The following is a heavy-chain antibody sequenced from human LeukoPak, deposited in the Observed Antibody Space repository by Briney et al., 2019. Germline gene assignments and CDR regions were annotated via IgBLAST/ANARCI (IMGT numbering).Heavy chain of an antibody. D-gene: IGHD3-10*01. CDR2: INPNSGGT. CDR3: ARDLAGGLTDTILTGGFGDSPNYYGMDV. V-gene: IGHV1-2*04. J-gene: IGHJ6*02. CDR1: GYTFTGYY. Sequence: GASVKVSCKASGYTFTGYYMHWVRQAPGQGLEWMGWINPNSGGTNYAQKFQGWVTMTRDTSISTAYMELSGLRSDDTAVYYCARDLAGGLTDTILTGGFGDSPNYYGMDVWGQGTLSPSP.